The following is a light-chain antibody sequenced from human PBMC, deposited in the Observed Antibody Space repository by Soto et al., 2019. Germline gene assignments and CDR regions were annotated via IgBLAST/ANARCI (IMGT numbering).Light chain of an antibody. Sequence: SVLTQPPSASGSPGQSVTISCTGTSSDVGGYNYVSWYQQHPGKAPKLMIYEVSKRPSGVPDRLSGSKSGNTASLTVSGLQAEDEADYYCCSYAGSYVFGTGTKVTVL. CDR1: SSDVGGYNY. CDR2: EVS. J-gene: IGLJ1*01. CDR3: CSYAGSYV. V-gene: IGLV2-8*01.